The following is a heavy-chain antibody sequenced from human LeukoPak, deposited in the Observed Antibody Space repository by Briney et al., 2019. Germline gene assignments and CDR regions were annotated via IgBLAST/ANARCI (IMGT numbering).Heavy chain of an antibody. CDR1: GFTFSSYG. D-gene: IGHD3-22*01. V-gene: IGHV3-23*01. CDR3: AREGYYYDSSGFGNYYYYYMDV. Sequence: GGTLRLSCAASGFTFSSYGMSWVRHAPGKGLAWVSAISGSGGSTYYADSVKGRFTISSDNSKNTLYLQMNSLRAEDTAVYYCAREGYYYDSSGFGNYYYYYMDVWGKGTTVTVSS. J-gene: IGHJ6*03. CDR2: ISGSGGST.